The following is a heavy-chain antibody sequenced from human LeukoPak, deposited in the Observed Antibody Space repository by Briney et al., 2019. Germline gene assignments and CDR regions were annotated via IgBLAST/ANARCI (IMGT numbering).Heavy chain of an antibody. Sequence: SETLSLTCTVSGGSISSSSYYWGWIRQPPGKGLEWIGSIYYSGSTYYNPSLKSRVTISVDTSKNQFSLKLSSVTAADTAVYYCASYVLLWFGELSEADPWGQGTLVTVSS. J-gene: IGHJ5*02. CDR2: IYYSGST. CDR1: GGSISSSSYY. CDR3: ASYVLLWFGELSEADP. V-gene: IGHV4-39*01. D-gene: IGHD3-10*01.